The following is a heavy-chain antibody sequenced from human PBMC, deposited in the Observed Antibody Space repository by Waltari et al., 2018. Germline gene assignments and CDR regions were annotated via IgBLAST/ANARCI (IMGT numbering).Heavy chain of an antibody. CDR1: GYTFTSYA. D-gene: IGHD3-22*01. CDR2: ITAGNGTT. CDR3: ARDPNYYDSSGYWVRYFQH. Sequence: QVQLVQSGAEVKKPGASVKVSCKASGYTFTSYAMHWVRQAPGQRLEWMGWITAGNGTTKNSQKFQGRVTITRDTSASTAYRWLSIRRSEDTAVYYCARDPNYYDSSGYWVRYFQHWGQGTLVTVSS. J-gene: IGHJ1*01. V-gene: IGHV1-3*01.